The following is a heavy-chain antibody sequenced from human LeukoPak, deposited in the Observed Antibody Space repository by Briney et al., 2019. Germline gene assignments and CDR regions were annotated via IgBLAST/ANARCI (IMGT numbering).Heavy chain of an antibody. CDR3: ASLVVPAAHYNYYYYMDV. J-gene: IGHJ6*03. D-gene: IGHD2-2*01. Sequence: ASVKVSCKASGYTFTSYYMHWVRQAPGQGLEWMGIINPSGGSTSYAQKFQGRVTMTRDMSTSTVYMELSSLRSEDTAVYYCASLVVPAAHYNYYYYMDVWGKGTTVTVSS. CDR1: GYTFTSYY. CDR2: INPSGGST. V-gene: IGHV1-46*01.